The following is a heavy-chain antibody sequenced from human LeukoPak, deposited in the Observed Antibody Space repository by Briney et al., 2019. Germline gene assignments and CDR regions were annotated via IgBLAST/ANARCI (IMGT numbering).Heavy chain of an antibody. D-gene: IGHD3-10*01. V-gene: IGHV3-7*01. CDR3: RSLWPADY. Sequence: GGSLRLSCAPSGFTFSDYWMSWVRHSPGKGLEWVADIKQDGSDKKYVDSVKGRFTISRDNAKKSLYLQMDSLRAEDTAAYYARSLWPADYWGQGTLVTVSS. CDR1: GFTFSDYW. J-gene: IGHJ4*02. CDR2: IKQDGSDK.